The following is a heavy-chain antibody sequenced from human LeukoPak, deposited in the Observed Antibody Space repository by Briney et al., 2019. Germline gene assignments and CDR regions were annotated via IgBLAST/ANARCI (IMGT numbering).Heavy chain of an antibody. Sequence: GGSLRLSCAASGFTFSSYAITWVRQAPGKGLEWVSAVSSNGAKTYYADSVKGRFTISRDNYKNMVFLQMNSLRAEDTAVYYCAKDRWMVRGEMDVWGQGTTVTVSS. CDR2: VSSNGAKT. CDR1: GFTFSSYA. D-gene: IGHD3-10*01. CDR3: AKDRWMVRGEMDV. J-gene: IGHJ6*02. V-gene: IGHV3-23*01.